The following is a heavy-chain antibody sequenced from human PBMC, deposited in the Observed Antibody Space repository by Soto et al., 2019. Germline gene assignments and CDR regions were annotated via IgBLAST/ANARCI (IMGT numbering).Heavy chain of an antibody. CDR2: IYSGGST. J-gene: IGHJ3*02. Sequence: GGSLRLSCAASGFTVSSNYMNWVRQAPGKGLEWVSVIYSGGSTYYADSVKGRFTISRHNSKNTLYLQMNSLRAEDTAVNYCATQPYYYDSSGYYLDAFAIWGQGTMVTVSS. CDR3: ATQPYYYDSSGYYLDAFAI. V-gene: IGHV3-53*04. CDR1: GFTVSSNY. D-gene: IGHD3-22*01.